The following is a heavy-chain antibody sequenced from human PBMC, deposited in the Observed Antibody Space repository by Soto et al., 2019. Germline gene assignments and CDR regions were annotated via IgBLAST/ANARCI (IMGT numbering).Heavy chain of an antibody. J-gene: IGHJ5*02. CDR2: IYYSGST. V-gene: IGHV4-61*08. D-gene: IGHD3-22*01. CDR1: GGSISSGGHY. Sequence: SETLSLTCTVPGGSISSGGHYWSWIRQHPGKGLEWIGYIYYSGSTNYNPSLQSRVTISLDTPKNQFSLKLNSVTAADTAVYYCARESYDDSGYYSRWFDPWGRGAQVTVSS. CDR3: ARESYDDSGYYSRWFDP.